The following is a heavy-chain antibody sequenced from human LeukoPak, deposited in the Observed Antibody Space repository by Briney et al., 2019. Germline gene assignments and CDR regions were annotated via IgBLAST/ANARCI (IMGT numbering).Heavy chain of an antibody. CDR3: VRRQWELQYFDL. Sequence: SETLSLTCTVSGGFISSYYWSWIRQPPGKGLEWVGYIYYSRTTEYNPSLKSRVTISADTSKNQFSLKLNSVAAADTAVYYCVRRQWELQYFDLWGRGTLVAVSS. CDR1: GGFISSYY. V-gene: IGHV4-59*01. J-gene: IGHJ2*01. D-gene: IGHD1-26*01. CDR2: IYYSRTT.